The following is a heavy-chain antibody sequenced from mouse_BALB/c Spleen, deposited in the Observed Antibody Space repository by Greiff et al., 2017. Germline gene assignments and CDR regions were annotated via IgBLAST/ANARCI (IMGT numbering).Heavy chain of an antibody. CDR3: ARVDGNYVNYAMDY. Sequence: EVKLMESGGDLVKPGGSLKLSCAASGFTFSDYYMYWVRQTPEKRLEWVATISDGGSYTYYPDSVKGRFTISRDNAKNNLYLQMSSLKSEDTAMYYCARVDGNYVNYAMDYWGQGTSVTVSS. CDR1: GFTFSDYY. V-gene: IGHV5-4*02. CDR2: ISDGGSYT. D-gene: IGHD2-1*01. J-gene: IGHJ4*01.